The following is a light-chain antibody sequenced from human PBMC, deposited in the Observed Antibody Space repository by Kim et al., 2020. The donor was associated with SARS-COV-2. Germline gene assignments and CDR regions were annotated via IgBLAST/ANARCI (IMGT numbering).Light chain of an antibody. Sequence: SYELTQPPSVSVSPGQTASITCSGDKLGDKFPCWYQQKPGQSPVLVIYQDSKRPSGIPERFSGSISGNTATLTISGTQAMDEAVYYCQAWDTRTYVFGTGTKVTVL. J-gene: IGLJ1*01. CDR2: QDS. CDR1: KLGDKF. CDR3: QAWDTRTYV. V-gene: IGLV3-1*01.